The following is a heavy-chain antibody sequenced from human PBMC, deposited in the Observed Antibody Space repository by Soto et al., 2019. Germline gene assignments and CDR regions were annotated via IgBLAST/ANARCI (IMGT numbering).Heavy chain of an antibody. CDR3: ARGASGTNNPYYYYMDV. D-gene: IGHD1-1*01. V-gene: IGHV4-34*01. CDR2: INHSGST. CDR1: GGSFSGYY. Sequence: SETLSLTCAVYGGSFSGYYWSWIRQPPGKGLEWIGEINHSGSTNYNPSLKSRVTISVDTSKNQFSLKLSSVTAADTAVYYCARGASGTNNPYYYYMDVWGKGTTVTVSS. J-gene: IGHJ6*03.